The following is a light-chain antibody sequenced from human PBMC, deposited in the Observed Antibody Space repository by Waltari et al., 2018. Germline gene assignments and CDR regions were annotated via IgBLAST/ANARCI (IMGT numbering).Light chain of an antibody. J-gene: IGLJ3*02. V-gene: IGLV3-9*01. CDR3: QVWDSSTACV. CDR2: RDS. Sequence: SYELTQPLSVSVALGQTARITCGGNNIGSKNVHWYQQKPGQAPVRVIYRDSNRPSGIPERFSGSNSGNTATLTISRAQAGDEADYYCQVWDSSTACVFGGGTKLTVL. CDR1: NIGSKN.